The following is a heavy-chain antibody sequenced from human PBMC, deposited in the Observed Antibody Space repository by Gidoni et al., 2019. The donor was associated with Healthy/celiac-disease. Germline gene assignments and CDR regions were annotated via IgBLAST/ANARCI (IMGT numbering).Heavy chain of an antibody. CDR1: GFTFSSYA. V-gene: IGHV3-23*01. D-gene: IGHD6-6*01. J-gene: IGHJ4*02. CDR3: AKQTSLFHYSSSPEY. CDR2: ISGSVGST. Sequence: EVQLLESGGGLVQPGGSLRLSCAASGFTFSSYAMSWGRQAPGKGVEWVSAISGSVGSTYFADSVKGRFTISRDNSKNTLYLQMNSLRAEDTAVYYCAKQTSLFHYSSSPEYWGQGTLVTVSS.